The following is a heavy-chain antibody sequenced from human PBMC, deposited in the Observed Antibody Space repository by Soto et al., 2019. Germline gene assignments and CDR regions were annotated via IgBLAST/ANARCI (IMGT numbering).Heavy chain of an antibody. CDR2: ISGSGATT. Sequence: PGGSLRLSSAASGFTFSSYAMTWVRPAPGKGLEWVSGISGSGATTSYADSVKGRLTVSTDNSKNTPYLQMNSLRVEDTAVYYCGKLRYFDWSSYNLYEYRGQGTPVTVSS. CDR1: GFTFSSYA. D-gene: IGHD3-9*01. J-gene: IGHJ4*02. V-gene: IGHV3-23*01. CDR3: GKLRYFDWSSYNLYEY.